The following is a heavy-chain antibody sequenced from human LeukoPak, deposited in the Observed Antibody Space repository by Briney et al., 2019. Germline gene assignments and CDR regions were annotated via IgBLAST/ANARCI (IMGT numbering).Heavy chain of an antibody. CDR2: IYYSAST. CDR1: GGSISSGGYY. J-gene: IGHJ4*02. V-gene: IGHV4-31*03. CDR3: AMSSGNIEVDY. D-gene: IGHD3-22*01. Sequence: SQTLSLTCTVSGGSISSGGYYWSWIRQHPGKGLEWIGYIYYSASTNYNPSLKSRVTISVDTSKNQFSLKLSSVTAADTAVYYCAMSSGNIEVDYWGQGTLVTVSS.